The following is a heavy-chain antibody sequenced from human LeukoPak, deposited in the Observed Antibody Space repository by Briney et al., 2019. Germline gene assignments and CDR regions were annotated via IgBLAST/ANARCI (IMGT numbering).Heavy chain of an antibody. CDR1: GYTFTSYY. CDR2: INPSGGST. D-gene: IGHD3-10*01. V-gene: IGHV1-46*01. Sequence: GASVKVSCKASGYTFTSYYMHWVRQAPGQGLEWMGIINPSGGSTSYAQKFQGRVTMTRDTSTSTVYMELSSLRSEDTAVYYCARGGLLWFGESDLNWFDPWGQGTLVTVSA. CDR3: ARGGLLWFGESDLNWFDP. J-gene: IGHJ5*02.